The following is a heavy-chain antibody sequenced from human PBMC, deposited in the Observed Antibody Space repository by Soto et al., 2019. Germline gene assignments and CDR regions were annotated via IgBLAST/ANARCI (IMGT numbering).Heavy chain of an antibody. D-gene: IGHD3-22*01. CDR3: ARDTSTYYDSSGYYYTPYYGMDV. CDR1: GGTFSSYA. J-gene: IGHJ6*02. Sequence: QVQLVQSGAEVKKPGSSVKVSCKASGGTFSSYAISWVRQAPGQGLEWMGGIIPIFGTANYAQKFQGRVTITADESTRTAYMELSSLRSEDTAVYYCARDTSTYYDSSGYYYTPYYGMDVWGQGTTVTVSS. CDR2: IIPIFGTA. V-gene: IGHV1-69*12.